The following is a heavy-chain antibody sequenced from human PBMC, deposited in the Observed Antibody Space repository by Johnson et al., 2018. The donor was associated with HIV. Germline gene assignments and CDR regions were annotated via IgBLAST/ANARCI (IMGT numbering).Heavy chain of an antibody. CDR3: AREGTWGSNDAFDI. Sequence: QVQLVESGGGFIQPGGSLRLSCAASAFTVSSNYMSWIRQAPGKGLEWVSYISSSGSTIYYADSVKGRFTISRDNAKNSLYLQMNSLRAEDTAVYYCAREGTWGSNDAFDIWGQGTMVTVSS. CDR2: ISSSGSTI. D-gene: IGHD7-27*01. V-gene: IGHV3-11*04. CDR1: AFTVSSNY. J-gene: IGHJ3*02.